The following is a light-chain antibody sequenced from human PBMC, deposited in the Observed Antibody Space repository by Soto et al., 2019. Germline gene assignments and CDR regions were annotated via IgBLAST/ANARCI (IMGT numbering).Light chain of an antibody. CDR3: QQYNDWPPVGA. CDR1: QSVGIN. V-gene: IGKV3-15*01. J-gene: IGKJ2*01. Sequence: ETVMTQSPATLSVSPGDRITLSCRASQSVGINLAWYQQKPGQAPRLLIYAASSRATSIPTRFIGDGSRPDSTLNISSPQSEDFAVYYGQQYNDWPPVGAFGQGTKLYIK. CDR2: AAS.